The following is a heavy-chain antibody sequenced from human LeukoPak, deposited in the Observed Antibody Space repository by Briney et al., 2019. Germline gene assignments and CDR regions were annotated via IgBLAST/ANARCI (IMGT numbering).Heavy chain of an antibody. Sequence: GGSLRLICAACGFTFHDYAVHWVRQAPGKGLEWVSLISGDGGSTYYADSVRGRFTISRDSSKNTLYLQMNSLRAEDTAVYYCAKFYDILTVYFDYSGQGIVVTVSS. CDR3: AKFYDILTVYFDY. J-gene: IGHJ4*02. CDR2: ISGDGGST. D-gene: IGHD3-9*01. CDR1: GFTFHDYA. V-gene: IGHV3-23*01.